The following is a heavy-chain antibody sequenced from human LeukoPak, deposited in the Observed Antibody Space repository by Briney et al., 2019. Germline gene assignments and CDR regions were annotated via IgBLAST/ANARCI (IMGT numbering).Heavy chain of an antibody. Sequence: SETLSLTCAVYGGSFSGYYWSWIRQPPGKGLEWIGEINHSGSTNYNPSLKSRVTISVDTSKNQFSLRLSSVTGADTAVYYCARRPKRQGIKGYCSSTSCYQTNAFDIWGQGTMVTVSS. V-gene: IGHV4-34*01. J-gene: IGHJ3*02. CDR3: ARRPKRQGIKGYCSSTSCYQTNAFDI. D-gene: IGHD2-2*01. CDR1: GGSFSGYY. CDR2: INHSGST.